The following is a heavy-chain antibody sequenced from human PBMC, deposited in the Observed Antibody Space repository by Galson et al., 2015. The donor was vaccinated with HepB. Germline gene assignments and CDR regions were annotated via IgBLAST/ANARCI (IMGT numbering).Heavy chain of an antibody. D-gene: IGHD6-19*01. CDR2: ISGNGDRT. CDR3: TKEDSSGWR. V-gene: IGHV3-23*01. J-gene: IGHJ4*02. Sequence: SLRLSCAASGFTFSNYAMSWVRQAPGKGLEWVSGISGNGDRTYYADSVKGRFTISRDNSKNTLYLQVNSLRADGMAVYYCTKEDSSGWRWGQGTLVTVSS. CDR1: GFTFSNYA.